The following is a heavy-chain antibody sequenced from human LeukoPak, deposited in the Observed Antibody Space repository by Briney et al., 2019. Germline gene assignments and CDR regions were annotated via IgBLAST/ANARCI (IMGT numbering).Heavy chain of an antibody. D-gene: IGHD3-9*01. Sequence: GGSLRLSCAASGFTFSSYAMSWVRQAPGKGLEWVAAIRGGGGSTYYADSVKGRFTISRDNSKNTLYLQMNSLRAEDTAVYYCAPRFDWLSNDAFDIWGQGTMVTVSS. CDR1: GFTFSSYA. CDR3: APRFDWLSNDAFDI. CDR2: IRGGGGST. V-gene: IGHV3-23*01. J-gene: IGHJ3*02.